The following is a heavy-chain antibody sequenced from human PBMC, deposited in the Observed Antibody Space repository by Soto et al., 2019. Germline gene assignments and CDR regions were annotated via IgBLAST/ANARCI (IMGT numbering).Heavy chain of an antibody. D-gene: IGHD5-12*01. CDR3: AREAGVLYSGYDYFDY. V-gene: IGHV4-59*01. CDR1: GGSISSDD. J-gene: IGHJ4*02. Sequence: SETLSLTWTVYGGSISSDDWSWIRQPPGKGLEWIGYIYYSGSTNYNPSLKSRVTISVDTSKNQFSLKLSSVTAADTAVYYCAREAGVLYSGYDYFDYWGQGTLVTVSS. CDR2: IYYSGST.